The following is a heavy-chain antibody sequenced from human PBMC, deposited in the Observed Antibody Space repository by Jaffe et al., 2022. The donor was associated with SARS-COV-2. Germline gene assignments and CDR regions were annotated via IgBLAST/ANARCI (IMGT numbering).Heavy chain of an antibody. V-gene: IGHV4-59*08. Sequence: QVQLQESGPGLVKPSETLSLTCTVSGGSISSYYWSWIRQPPGKGLEWIGYIYYSGSTNYNPSLKSRVTISVDTSKNQFSLKLSSVTAADTAVYYCARHDCSGGSCYGDWFDPWGQGTLVTVSS. CDR2: IYYSGST. CDR1: GGSISSYY. J-gene: IGHJ5*02. D-gene: IGHD2-15*01. CDR3: ARHDCSGGSCYGDWFDP.